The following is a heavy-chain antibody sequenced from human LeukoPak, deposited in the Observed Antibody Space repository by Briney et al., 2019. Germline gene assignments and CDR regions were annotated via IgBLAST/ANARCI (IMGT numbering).Heavy chain of an antibody. CDR2: ISSTTNTI. CDR1: GFTFSSYN. V-gene: IGHV3-48*04. Sequence: PGGSLRLSCAASGFTFSSYNMNWVRRAPGKGLEWVSYISSTTNTIYYADFVKGRFTISRDNAKNSLYLQMNSLRAEDTAVYYCARDHSGYDCIDYWGQGTLVAVSS. CDR3: ARDHSGYDCIDY. J-gene: IGHJ4*02. D-gene: IGHD5-12*01.